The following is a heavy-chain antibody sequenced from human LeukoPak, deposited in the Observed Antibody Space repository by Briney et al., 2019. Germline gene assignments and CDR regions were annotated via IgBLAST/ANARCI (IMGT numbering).Heavy chain of an antibody. CDR3: AKGSVYDILTVYYTHFDY. J-gene: IGHJ4*02. V-gene: IGHV3-30*18. CDR2: ISYEGSNK. D-gene: IGHD3-9*01. CDR1: RFTSSSYG. Sequence: PVRALRLSCAASRFTSSSYGMHWVRAAPGRGLGRGAVISYEGSNKYYADSVKGRFTISRDNSKNTLYLQMNSLRAEDTAVYYCAKGSVYDILTVYYTHFDYWGQGTLVTVSS.